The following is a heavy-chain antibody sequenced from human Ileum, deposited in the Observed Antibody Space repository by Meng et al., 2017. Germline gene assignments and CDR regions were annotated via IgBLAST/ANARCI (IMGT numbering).Heavy chain of an antibody. Sequence: QVRLQEWGAGLLKPSDTLAHTCAVYGGSFSGYYWSWIRQPPGKGLEWIGEINHSGSTNYNPSLKSRVTISVDTSKNQFSLKLSSVTAADTAVYYCARGGPWFDPWGQGTLVTVSS. J-gene: IGHJ5*02. V-gene: IGHV4-34*01. CDR2: INHSGST. CDR1: GGSFSGYY. CDR3: ARGGPWFDP.